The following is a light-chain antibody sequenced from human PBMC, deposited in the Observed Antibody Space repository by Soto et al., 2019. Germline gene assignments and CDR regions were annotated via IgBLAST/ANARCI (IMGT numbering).Light chain of an antibody. CDR2: EAT. V-gene: IGLV2-23*01. CDR1: SNDVGRYNL. Sequence: QSALTQPASVSGSPEQSITISCTGTSNDVGRYNLVSWYQQHPGKAPQVMIYEATKRPSGVSNRFSGSKSGNTASLTISGLQAEDEADYYCCAYAGSGTVLFGGGTKLTVL. CDR3: CAYAGSGTVL. J-gene: IGLJ3*02.